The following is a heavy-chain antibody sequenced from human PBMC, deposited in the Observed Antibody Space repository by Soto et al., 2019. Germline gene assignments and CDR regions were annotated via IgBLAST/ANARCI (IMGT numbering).Heavy chain of an antibody. J-gene: IGHJ4*02. CDR2: ISSSSSYT. CDR3: ARDRYSSSWDKFDY. V-gene: IGHV3-11*06. Sequence: QVQLVESGGGLVKPGGSLRHSCAASGFTFSDYYMSWIRQAPGKGLEWVSYISSSSSYTNYADSVKGRFTISRDNAKNSLYLQMNSVRAEDTAVYYCARDRYSSSWDKFDYWGPGTLVTVSS. D-gene: IGHD6-13*01. CDR1: GFTFSDYY.